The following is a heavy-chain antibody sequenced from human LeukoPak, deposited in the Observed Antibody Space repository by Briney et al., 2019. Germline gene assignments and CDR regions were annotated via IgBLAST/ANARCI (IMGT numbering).Heavy chain of an antibody. CDR1: GGSISSYY. Sequence: SETLSLTCTVSGGSISSYYWSWIRQPPGKGLEWIGYIYYSGSTNYNPSLKSRVTISVDTSKNQFSLKLSSVTAADTAVYYCARDLQTFAAIGGKGQDYYGMDVWGQGTTVTVSS. V-gene: IGHV4-59*01. CDR2: IYYSGST. D-gene: IGHD5-18*01. J-gene: IGHJ6*02. CDR3: ARDLQTFAAIGGKGQDYYGMDV.